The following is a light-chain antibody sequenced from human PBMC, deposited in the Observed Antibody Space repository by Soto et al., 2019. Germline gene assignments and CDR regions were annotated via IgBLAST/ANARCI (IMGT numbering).Light chain of an antibody. J-gene: IGKJ1*01. CDR3: QQYGSSPWT. Sequence: EIVLTQSPGTLSLSPGERATLSCRASQSVSSSYLAWYQQKPGQAPRLLIYGASSRDTGIPDRFSGSGSGTDFTLTISRLEPEDFAVYYCQQYGSSPWTFGQGTKVDNK. CDR1: QSVSSSY. CDR2: GAS. V-gene: IGKV3-20*01.